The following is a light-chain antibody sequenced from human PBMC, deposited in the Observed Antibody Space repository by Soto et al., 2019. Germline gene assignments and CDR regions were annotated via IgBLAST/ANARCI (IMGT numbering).Light chain of an antibody. Sequence: EIVLTQSPATLSLSPGERATLSCRASQSVSSYLAWYQQKPGQAPRLLIYDASNRATGIPARFSGSGSGTDSTLTISSLEPEDFAVYYCQQRSNWPGVTFGPGTKVDIK. J-gene: IGKJ3*01. V-gene: IGKV3-11*01. CDR3: QQRSNWPGVT. CDR1: QSVSSY. CDR2: DAS.